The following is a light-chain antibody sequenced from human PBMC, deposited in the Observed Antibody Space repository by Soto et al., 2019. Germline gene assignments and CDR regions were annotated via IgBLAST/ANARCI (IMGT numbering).Light chain of an antibody. CDR2: WAS. Sequence: DIVMTQSPDSLAVSLGERATINCKSSRGVLSSSNNKNYLAWYQHKPGQPPKLLIYWASTRESGVPDRFSGSGSGTDFTLSISSLQAEDVEVYYCQQYLATPFTFGPGPKVDIK. J-gene: IGKJ3*01. CDR3: QQYLATPFT. CDR1: RGVLSSSNNKNY. V-gene: IGKV4-1*01.